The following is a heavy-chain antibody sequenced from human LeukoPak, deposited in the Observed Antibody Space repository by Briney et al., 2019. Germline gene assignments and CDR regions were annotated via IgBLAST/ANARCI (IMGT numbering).Heavy chain of an antibody. J-gene: IGHJ3*02. CDR3: ARARSGYSEAFDI. D-gene: IGHD6-13*01. V-gene: IGHV3-21*01. CDR2: ISSSSSYI. CDR1: GFTFSSYS. Sequence: KSGGSLRLSCAASGFTFSSYSMNWVRQAPGKGLEWVSSISSSSSYIYYADSVKGRFTISRYNAKNSLYLQMNSLRAEDTAVYYCARARSGYSEAFDIWGQGTMVTVSS.